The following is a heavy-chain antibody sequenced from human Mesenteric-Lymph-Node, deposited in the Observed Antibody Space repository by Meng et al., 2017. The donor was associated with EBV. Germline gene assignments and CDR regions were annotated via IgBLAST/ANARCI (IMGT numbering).Heavy chain of an antibody. CDR3: AALRLGESSDY. Sequence: QVQLQQWGAGLLKPSETLSHPCAVSGGSISGGTFYWGWIRQPPGKGLEWIGSIYYGGSTYYNPSLKSRVTISVDTSKNQCSLRLSSVTAADTAVYYCAALRLGESSDYWGQGTLVTVSS. D-gene: IGHD3-16*01. CDR2: IYYGGST. CDR1: GGSISGGTFY. V-gene: IGHV4-39*07. J-gene: IGHJ4*02.